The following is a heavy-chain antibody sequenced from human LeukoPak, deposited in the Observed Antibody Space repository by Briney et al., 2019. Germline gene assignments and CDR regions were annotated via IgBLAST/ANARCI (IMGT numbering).Heavy chain of an antibody. CDR3: ATDVIATTGTFFDY. J-gene: IGHJ4*02. CDR1: GYTLTELS. CDR2: FDPEDGET. V-gene: IGHV1-24*01. Sequence: GASVKVSCKVSGYTLTELSMHWVRQAPGKGLEWMGGFDPEDGETIYAQKFQGRVTMTEDTSTDTAYMELSSLRSEDTAVYYCATDVIATTGTFFDYWGQGTLVTVSS. D-gene: IGHD6-13*01.